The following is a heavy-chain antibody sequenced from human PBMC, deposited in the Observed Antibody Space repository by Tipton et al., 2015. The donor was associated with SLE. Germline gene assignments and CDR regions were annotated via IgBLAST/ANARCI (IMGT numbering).Heavy chain of an antibody. CDR1: GFTVSSNY. J-gene: IGHJ1*01. CDR2: IYSDGTT. CDR3: PKVFQ. Sequence: SLRLSCAASGFTVSSNYMSWVRQAPGKGLEWVSVIYSDGTTHYADSVKGRFTISRDNSKKTLFLQMGSLKPEDTASPTSPKVFQ. D-gene: IGHD2-2*01. V-gene: IGHV3-66*01.